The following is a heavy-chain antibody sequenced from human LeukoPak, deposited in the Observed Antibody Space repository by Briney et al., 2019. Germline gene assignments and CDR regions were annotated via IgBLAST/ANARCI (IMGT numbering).Heavy chain of an antibody. CDR2: MNPNSGGT. D-gene: IGHD1-26*01. J-gene: IGHJ4*02. CDR1: GYTFTGYY. Sequence: ASVKVSCKASGYTFTGYYMHWLRQAPGQGLEWMGWMNPNSGGTNYAQNFQGRVTMTRDTSISTAYMELSRLRSDDTAVYYCARESLVGVTLTFDYWGQGTLVTVSS. V-gene: IGHV1-2*02. CDR3: ARESLVGVTLTFDY.